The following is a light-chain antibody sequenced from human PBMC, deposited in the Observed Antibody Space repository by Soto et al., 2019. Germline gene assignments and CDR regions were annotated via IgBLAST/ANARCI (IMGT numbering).Light chain of an antibody. Sequence: EIVMTQSPATLSVSPWERATLSCRASQSVGSNLAWYQQKPGQAPRLLIYGASTRATGIPARFSGSGSGTEFTLTISSLQSEDFAVYFCQQYYNWPRTFGQGTKVDI. J-gene: IGKJ1*01. V-gene: IGKV3-15*01. CDR1: QSVGSN. CDR3: QQYYNWPRT. CDR2: GAS.